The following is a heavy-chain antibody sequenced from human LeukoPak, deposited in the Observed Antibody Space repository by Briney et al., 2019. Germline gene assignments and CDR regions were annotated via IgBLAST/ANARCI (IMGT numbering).Heavy chain of an antibody. CDR3: ARFPVTYYDFWSGSPGSDY. Sequence: ASVKVSCKASGYTFTCCSLHWLQQAPGQGLERMRWITLYNGNTNYAKKFQGRVTITRDMSLRTAYIELSSLRSEDSAVYYWARFPVTYYDFWSGSPGSDYWGQGTLVTVS. CDR2: ITLYNGNT. V-gene: IGHV1-68*01. J-gene: IGHJ4*02. CDR1: GYTFTCCS. D-gene: IGHD3-3*01.